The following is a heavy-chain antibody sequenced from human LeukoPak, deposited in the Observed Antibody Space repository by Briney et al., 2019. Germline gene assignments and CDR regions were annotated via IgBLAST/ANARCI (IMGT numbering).Heavy chain of an antibody. V-gene: IGHV4-59*01. CDR3: ARGFSVWTGYYYYYGMDV. D-gene: IGHD1-1*01. J-gene: IGHJ6*02. CDR2: IYYSGST. Sequence: KPSETLSLPCSVSGGPISNYYWSWIRQPPGMGLEGIGNIYYSGSTDYNPSLKSPVTMSVDTSKNQFSLKMSSVTAADTAVYYCARGFSVWTGYYYYYGMDVWGLGTTVTVSS. CDR1: GGPISNYY.